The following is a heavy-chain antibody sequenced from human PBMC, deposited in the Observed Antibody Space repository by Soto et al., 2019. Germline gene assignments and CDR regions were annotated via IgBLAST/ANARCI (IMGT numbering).Heavy chain of an antibody. Sequence: SETLSLTCTVSGGSISSGGYYWSWIRQHPGKGLEWIGYIYYSGSTYYNPSLKSRVTISVDTSKNQFSLKLSSVTAADTAVYYCALRLGDPGSRYFDYWGQGTLVTVSS. D-gene: IGHD3-16*01. J-gene: IGHJ4*02. CDR2: IYYSGST. V-gene: IGHV4-31*03. CDR3: ALRLGDPGSRYFDY. CDR1: GGSISSGGYY.